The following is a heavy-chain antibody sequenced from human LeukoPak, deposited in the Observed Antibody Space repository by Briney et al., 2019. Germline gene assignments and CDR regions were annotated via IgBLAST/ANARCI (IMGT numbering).Heavy chain of an antibody. D-gene: IGHD2/OR15-2a*01. CDR2: INPNSGGA. Sequence: GASVKVSFKAFEYTFTGYYMHCVRQGPGQGLEWMGWINPNSGGANYAQKFQGRVTMTRDTSISTAYMELSRLRSDDTAVYYCARSTTPNENEYFEHWGQGTLVTVSS. V-gene: IGHV1-2*02. CDR3: ARSTTPNENEYFEH. CDR1: EYTFTGYY. J-gene: IGHJ1*01.